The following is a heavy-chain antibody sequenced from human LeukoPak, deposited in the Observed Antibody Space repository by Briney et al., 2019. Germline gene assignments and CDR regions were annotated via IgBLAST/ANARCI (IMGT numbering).Heavy chain of an antibody. CDR2: VYDIGAT. D-gene: IGHD3-16*01. J-gene: IGHJ4*02. Sequence: PSETLSLTCTVSGGSIGSHHWTWIRQTPGKGLEWIGYVYDIGATKYNPSLKSRVTISVDTSKNQFSLGLSSATAADTAVYYCARGGVLKSVDYWGQGTLVAVSS. CDR3: ARGGVLKSVDY. V-gene: IGHV4-59*11. CDR1: GGSIGSHH.